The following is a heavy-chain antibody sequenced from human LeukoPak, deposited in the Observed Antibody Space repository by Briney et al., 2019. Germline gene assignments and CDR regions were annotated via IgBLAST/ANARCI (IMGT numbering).Heavy chain of an antibody. V-gene: IGHV3-20*04. CDR1: GFTFDDYG. J-gene: IGHJ6*03. CDR3: ARDYDFWSGSPSYMDV. D-gene: IGHD3-3*01. CDR2: INWNGGST. Sequence: GSLRLSCSASGFTFDDYGLGLVRPAPGKGPELVSGINWNGGSTGYADSVKGRFTISRDNAKDSLYLKMNSLRAEDTALYYCARDYDFWSGSPSYMDVWGKGTTVTVSS.